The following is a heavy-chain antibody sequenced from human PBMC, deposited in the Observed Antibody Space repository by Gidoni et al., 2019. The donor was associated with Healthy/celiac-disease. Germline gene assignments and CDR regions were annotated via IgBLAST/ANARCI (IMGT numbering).Heavy chain of an antibody. CDR1: GYTFTSYG. D-gene: IGHD3-22*01. J-gene: IGHJ4*02. CDR2: ISAYNGNT. CDR3: AITYYYDSSGYYSDY. Sequence: QVQLVQSGAEVKKPGASVKVSCKASGYTFTSYGISWVRQAPGQGLEWMGWISAYNGNTNYAQKLQGRVTMTTDTSTSTAYMELRSLRSDDTAVYYCAITYYYDSSGYYSDYWGQGTLVTVSS. V-gene: IGHV1-18*04.